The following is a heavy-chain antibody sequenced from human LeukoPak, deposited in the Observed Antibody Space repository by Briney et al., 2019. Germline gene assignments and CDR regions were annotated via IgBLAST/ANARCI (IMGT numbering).Heavy chain of an antibody. CDR2: ISHTSEYT. CDR1: GFTFSSYT. D-gene: IGHD3-10*01. J-gene: IGHJ4*02. Sequence: GGSLRLSCAASGFTFSSYTMSWVRQAPGKGLEWVSAISHTSEYTYHADSVKGRFTISRDNSKNTLYLQMNSLRAEDTAMYYCAKGSSAGRPYYFDYWGQGTLVTVSS. V-gene: IGHV3-23*01. CDR3: AKGSSAGRPYYFDY.